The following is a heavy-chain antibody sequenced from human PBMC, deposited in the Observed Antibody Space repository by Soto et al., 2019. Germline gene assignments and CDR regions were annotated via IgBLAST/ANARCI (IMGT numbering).Heavy chain of an antibody. CDR3: ARARTITMVRGASGGMDV. J-gene: IGHJ6*02. Sequence: EVQLVESGGGLVQPGGSLRLSCAASGFTFSSYEMNWVRQAPGKGLEWVSYISSSGSTIYYADSVKGRFTISRDNAKNSQYLQMNSLRAEDTAVYYCARARTITMVRGASGGMDVWGQGTTVTVSS. D-gene: IGHD3-10*01. CDR1: GFTFSSYE. CDR2: ISSSGSTI. V-gene: IGHV3-48*03.